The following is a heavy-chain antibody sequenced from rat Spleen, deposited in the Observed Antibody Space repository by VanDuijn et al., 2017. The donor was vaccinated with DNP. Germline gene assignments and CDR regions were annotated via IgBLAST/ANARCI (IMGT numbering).Heavy chain of an antibody. Sequence: EVQLVESGGGLVQPGRSLKLSCAASGFTFTNYGMHWIRQAPTKGLEWVASISYEGRSTYYGDSVKGRFTISRDNAESTLFLQMSSLRSEDTATYYCSITESDYWGQGVMVTVSS. CDR3: SITESDY. D-gene: IGHD1-11*01. J-gene: IGHJ2*01. CDR1: GFTFTNYG. V-gene: IGHV5-19*01. CDR2: ISYEGRST.